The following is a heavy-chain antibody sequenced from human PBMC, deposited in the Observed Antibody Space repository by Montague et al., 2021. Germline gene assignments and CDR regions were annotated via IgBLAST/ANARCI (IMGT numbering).Heavy chain of an antibody. V-gene: IGHV4-59*12. CDR2: IYHSGTT. CDR1: GGSISEFY. Sequence: SETLSLTCTVNGGSISEFYWSWIRQSPEKGLEWIGYIYHSGTTNYNPSLKSRVTISADTSMNQFSLNLRSVTAADTAVYFCARRLGIRAPFDYWGKGTLVTVSS. CDR3: ARRLGIRAPFDY. D-gene: IGHD7-27*01. J-gene: IGHJ4*02.